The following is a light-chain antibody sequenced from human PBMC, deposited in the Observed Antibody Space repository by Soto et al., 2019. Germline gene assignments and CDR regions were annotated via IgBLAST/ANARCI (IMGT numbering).Light chain of an antibody. J-gene: IGKJ4*01. CDR3: QQYDSYPFT. V-gene: IGKV1-5*03. Sequence: DIQMTQSPSTLSSSEGDRVTITCRASQSINNWLAWYQQKPGKAPTLLISKAANLKSGVPSRFSGTGSGTEFTLTSSSLQPDDFASYYYQQYDSYPFTFGGGTKVEI. CDR1: QSINNW. CDR2: KAA.